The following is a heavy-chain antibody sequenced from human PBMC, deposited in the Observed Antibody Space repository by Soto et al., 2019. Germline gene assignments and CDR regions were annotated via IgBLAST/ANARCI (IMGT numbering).Heavy chain of an antibody. CDR2: SNAGNGYT. CDR1: GYTFTTYS. CDR3: ARVGQWLAYNWFDP. D-gene: IGHD6-19*01. V-gene: IGHV1-3*02. Sequence: ASVKVSCKASGYTFTTYSMHWVRQAPGHRLEWMGWSNAGNGYTQYSQDFQGRVTITRDTSASTAYMELSSLRSEDMAVYYCARVGQWLAYNWFDPWGQGTLVTVSS. J-gene: IGHJ5*02.